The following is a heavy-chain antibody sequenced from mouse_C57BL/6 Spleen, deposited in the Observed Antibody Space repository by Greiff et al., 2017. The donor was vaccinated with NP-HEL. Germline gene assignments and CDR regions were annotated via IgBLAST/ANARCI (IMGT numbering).Heavy chain of an antibody. Sequence: EVKLMESGEGLVKPGGSLKLSCAASGFTFSSYAMSWVRQTPEKRLEWVAYISSGGDYIYYADTVKGRFTISRDNARNTLYLQMSSLKSEDTAMYYCTRWGYDVWFAYWGQGTLVTVSA. J-gene: IGHJ3*01. D-gene: IGHD2-2*01. V-gene: IGHV5-9-1*02. CDR1: GFTFSSYA. CDR3: TRWGYDVWFAY. CDR2: ISSGGDYI.